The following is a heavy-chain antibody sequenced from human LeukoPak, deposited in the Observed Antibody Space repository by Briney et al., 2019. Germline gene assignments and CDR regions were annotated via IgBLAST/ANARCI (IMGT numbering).Heavy chain of an antibody. J-gene: IGHJ4*02. CDR3: AREPIITSQNIVGVDY. V-gene: IGHV1-2*02. Sequence: ASVKVSCKASGYTFTGYYMLWVRQAPGQGLEWMGWINPNSGGTNYQGRVTMTRDTSISTAYMELSRLRSDDTAVYYCAREPIITSQNIVGVDYWGQGTLVTVSS. CDR1: GYTFTGYY. D-gene: IGHD2/OR15-2a*01. CDR2: INPNSGGT.